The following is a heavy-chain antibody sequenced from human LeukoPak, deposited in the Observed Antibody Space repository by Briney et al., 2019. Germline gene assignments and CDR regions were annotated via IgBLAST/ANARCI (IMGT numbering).Heavy chain of an antibody. CDR2: IYSGGST. D-gene: IGHD3-10*01. J-gene: IGHJ4*02. Sequence: GGSLRLSCAASGFTVSSNYMSWVRQAPGKGLEWVSVIYSGGSTYYADSVKGRFTISRDNSKNTLYLQMNSLRAEDTAVYYCARGPMVRGVIRLDYWGQGTLVTVSS. CDR3: ARGPMVRGVIRLDY. CDR1: GFTVSSNY. V-gene: IGHV3-53*01.